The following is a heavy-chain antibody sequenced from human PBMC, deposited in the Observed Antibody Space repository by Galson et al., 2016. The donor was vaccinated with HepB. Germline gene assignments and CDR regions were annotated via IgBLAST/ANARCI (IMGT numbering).Heavy chain of an antibody. CDR3: ARDLTPLIVVVNTYYFDS. Sequence: SLRLSCAASGFPFRSNAMHWVRQAPGKGLEWVAVISYDGSKKVYADSVKGRFTISRDNSKNTFHLQMNSLRPEDTAVYYCARDLTPLIVVVNTYYFDSWGQETRVTVSS. J-gene: IGHJ4*02. CDR2: ISYDGSKK. D-gene: IGHD3-22*01. V-gene: IGHV3-30*04. CDR1: GFPFRSNA.